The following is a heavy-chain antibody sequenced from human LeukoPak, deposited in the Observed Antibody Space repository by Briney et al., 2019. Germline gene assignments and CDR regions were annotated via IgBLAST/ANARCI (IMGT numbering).Heavy chain of an antibody. CDR2: ISAYNGNT. CDR1: GYTFTSYA. V-gene: IGHV1-18*01. J-gene: IGHJ6*03. D-gene: IGHD3-3*01. CDR3: ARDGELTYYDFWSGYPPNYYYMDV. Sequence: ASVKVSCKASGYTFTSYAMNWVRQAPGQGLEWMGWISAYNGNTNYAQKLQGRVTMTTDTSTSTAYMELRSLRSDDTAVYYCARDGELTYYDFWSGYPPNYYYMDVWGKGTTVTVSS.